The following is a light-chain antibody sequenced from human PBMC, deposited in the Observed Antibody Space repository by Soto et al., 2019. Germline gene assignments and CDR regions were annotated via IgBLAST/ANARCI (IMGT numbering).Light chain of an antibody. Sequence: QSALTQPASVSGSPGQSITISCTGTSSDVGGYTYVSWYQQHPGKAPKLMIYDVSNRPSGVSNRFSGSKSGNTASLTISGLQAEDEADYYCSSYTISTTLFGGGTKLTVL. CDR1: SSDVGGYTY. CDR3: SSYTISTTL. CDR2: DVS. J-gene: IGLJ2*01. V-gene: IGLV2-14*01.